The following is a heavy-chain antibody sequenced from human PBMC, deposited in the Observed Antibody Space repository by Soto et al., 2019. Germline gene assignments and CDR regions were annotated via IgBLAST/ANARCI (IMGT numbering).Heavy chain of an antibody. CDR1: GGSISSYY. CDR3: ARLWGWIGDY. CDR2: IYYSGST. V-gene: IGHV4-59*08. Sequence: QVQLQEAGPGLVKPSETLSLTCTVFGGSISSYYWSWIRQPPAKGLEWIGDIYYSGSTNYNPSLESRVTLSVDTSKNQFSPKLSSVAAADTAVYDCARLWGWIGDYWGQGNLVTVSS. D-gene: IGHD3-16*01. J-gene: IGHJ4*02.